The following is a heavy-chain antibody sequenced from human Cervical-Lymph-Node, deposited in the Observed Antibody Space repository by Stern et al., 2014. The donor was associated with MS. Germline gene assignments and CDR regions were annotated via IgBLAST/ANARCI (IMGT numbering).Heavy chain of an antibody. CDR3: ALGGFGHYFEY. CDR2: IIPIIGTA. J-gene: IGHJ4*02. CDR1: GGTFSSSD. Sequence: VQLVQSGAEVQKPGSSVKVSCRASGGTFSSSDISWVRQAHGQGLEWTGGIIPIIGTANYAQKYQGRVTITADESTSTAYMELSSLRSEDTAIYYCALGGFGHYFEYWGQGTLVTVSS. D-gene: IGHD3-10*01. V-gene: IGHV1-69*01.